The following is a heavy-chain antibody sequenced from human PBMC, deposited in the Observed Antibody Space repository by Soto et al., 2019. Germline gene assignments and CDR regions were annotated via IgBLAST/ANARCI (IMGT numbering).Heavy chain of an antibody. D-gene: IGHD2-2*01. CDR2: ISNSGGRT. CDR3: AFSSTVLLPTAMTGWFDP. CDR1: GFTFSSYA. Sequence: GGSLRLSCAASGFTFSSYAMSWVRQAPGKGLEWVSTISNSGGRTYYADSVKGRFAISRDNSKNTVYLQMTSLRTADTAVYYCAFSSTVLLPTAMTGWFDPWGEGTLVTVSS. J-gene: IGHJ5*02. V-gene: IGHV3-23*01.